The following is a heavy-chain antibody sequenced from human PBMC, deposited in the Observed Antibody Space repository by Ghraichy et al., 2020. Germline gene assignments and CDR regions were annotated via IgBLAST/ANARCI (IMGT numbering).Heavy chain of an antibody. CDR3: ARTLRAPDKSYFDY. CDR2: IWYDGSNK. D-gene: IGHD4-17*01. Sequence: GGSLRLSCAASGFTFSSYGMHWVRQAPGKGLEWVAVIWYDGSNKYYADSVKGRFTISRDNSKNTLYLQMNSLRAEDTAVYYCARTLRAPDKSYFDYWGQGTLVTVSS. CDR1: GFTFSSYG. J-gene: IGHJ4*02. V-gene: IGHV3-33*01.